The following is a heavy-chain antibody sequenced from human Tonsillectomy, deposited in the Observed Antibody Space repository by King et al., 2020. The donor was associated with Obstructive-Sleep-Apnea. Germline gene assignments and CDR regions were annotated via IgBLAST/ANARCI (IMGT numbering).Heavy chain of an antibody. J-gene: IGHJ4*02. CDR3: AGARGINFGVLILEEGLDF. CDR2: VSYDGSNK. V-gene: IGHV3-30*04. Sequence: VQLVESGGGVVQPGRSLRLSCAASGFTFIDYTIHWVRQTPGQWLEWVAVVSYDGSNKYYVDSVEGRFTISRDNSKNTLFLQMNSLGAEDTAVYYCAGARGINFGVLILEEGLDFWGQGTLVTVSS. D-gene: IGHD3-3*01. CDR1: GFTFIDYT.